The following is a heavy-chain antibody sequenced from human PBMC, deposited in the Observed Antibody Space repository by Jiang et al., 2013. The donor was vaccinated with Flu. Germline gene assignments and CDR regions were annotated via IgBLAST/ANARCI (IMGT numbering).Heavy chain of an antibody. J-gene: IGHJ4*02. V-gene: IGHV5-10-1*01. CDR2: IDPSDSYT. CDR3: ARLSGGTLDY. CDR1: GYNFTSSW. Sequence: GAEVKKPGESLRISCKGSGYNFTSSWISWVRQMPGKGLEWMGRIDPSDSYTNYSPSFRGHVTISADKSTTTAYLQWSSLKASDTAMYYCARLSGGTLDYWGQGALVTVSS. D-gene: IGHD1-14*01.